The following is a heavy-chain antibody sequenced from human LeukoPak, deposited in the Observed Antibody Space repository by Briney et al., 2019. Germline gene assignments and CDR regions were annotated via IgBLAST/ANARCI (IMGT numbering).Heavy chain of an antibody. J-gene: IGHJ4*02. Sequence: ASVKVSCKASGYTFTGYYMHWVRQAPGQGLEWMGWINPNSGGTNYAQKFQGRVTMTRDTSISTAYMELSRLRSDDTAVYYCARGVVPAAGYGPVIGWSDYWGQGTLVTVSS. V-gene: IGHV1-2*02. CDR3: ARGVVPAAGYGPVIGWSDY. D-gene: IGHD2-2*01. CDR2: INPNSGGT. CDR1: GYTFTGYY.